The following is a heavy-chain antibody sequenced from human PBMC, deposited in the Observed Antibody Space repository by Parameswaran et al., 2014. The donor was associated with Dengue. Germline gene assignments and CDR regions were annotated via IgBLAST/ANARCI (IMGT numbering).Heavy chain of an antibody. CDR1: GGSFSGYY. CDR3: ARACSITSCSDYYYYGMDV. D-gene: IGHD2-2*01. Sequence: ASETLSLTCAVYGGSFSGYYWSWIRQPPGKGLEWIGEINHSGSTNYNPSLKSRVTISVDTSKNQFSLKLSSVTAADTAVYYCARACSITSCSDYYYYGMDVWGQGTTVTVSS. CDR2: INHSGST. J-gene: IGHJ6*02. V-gene: IGHV4-34*01.